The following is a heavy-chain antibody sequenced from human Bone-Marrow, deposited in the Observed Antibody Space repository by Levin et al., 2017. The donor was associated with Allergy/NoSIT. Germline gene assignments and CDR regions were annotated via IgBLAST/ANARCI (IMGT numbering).Heavy chain of an antibody. V-gene: IGHV2-5*02. J-gene: IGHJ4*02. CDR3: ARRVNYDLRFDY. D-gene: IGHD3/OR15-3a*01. CDR2: VYWDDDK. CDR1: GFSLSTSGVG. Sequence: SGPTLVKPTQTLTLTCTFSGFSLSTSGVGVGWIRQPPGKPLEWLALVYWDDDKRYRPSLKSRLTITKDTSKNQVVLTVTNMDPVDAGTYYCARRVNYDLRFDYWGQGALVTVSS.